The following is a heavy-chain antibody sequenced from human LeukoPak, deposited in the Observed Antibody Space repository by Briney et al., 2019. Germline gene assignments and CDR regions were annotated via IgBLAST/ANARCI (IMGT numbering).Heavy chain of an antibody. J-gene: IGHJ4*02. CDR1: GFTFSSYS. D-gene: IGHD3-22*01. Sequence: PGGSLRLSCAASGFTFSSYSMNWVRQAPGKGLEWVSSISSGSNFIYYTDSVKGRFTISRDNTKNSLYLQMNSLRAEDTAVYYCARNEGGYSLDYWGQGTLVTVSS. CDR3: ARNEGGYSLDY. V-gene: IGHV3-21*01. CDR2: ISSGSNFI.